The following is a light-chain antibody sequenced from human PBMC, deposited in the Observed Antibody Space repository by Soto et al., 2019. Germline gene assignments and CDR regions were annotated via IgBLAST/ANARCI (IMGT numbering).Light chain of an antibody. CDR2: EAR. Sequence: QSALTQPPSVSGSPGQSVTISCTGTSIDFVTYNRVSWYQQPPGTAPKLIIYEARNRPSGVPDRFSGSKSGNTASLTISGLQAEDEAEYFCSSYTKVNTLVVFGGGTKLTVL. CDR1: SIDFVTYNR. CDR3: SSYTKVNTLVV. J-gene: IGLJ2*01. V-gene: IGLV2-18*02.